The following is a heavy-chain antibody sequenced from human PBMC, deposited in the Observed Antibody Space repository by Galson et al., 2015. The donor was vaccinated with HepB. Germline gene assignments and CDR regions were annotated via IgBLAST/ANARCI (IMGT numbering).Heavy chain of an antibody. V-gene: IGHV3-33*01. CDR2: IWYGGSNK. D-gene: IGHD3-22*01. CDR3: AREHITMIYLQRWAHIDY. J-gene: IGHJ4*02. CDR1: GFTFSSYG. Sequence: SLRLSCAASGFTFSSYGMHWVRQAPGKGLEWVAVIWYGGSNKYYADSVKGRFTISRDNSKNTLYLQMNSLRAEDTAVYYCAREHITMIYLQRWAHIDYWGQGTLVTVSS.